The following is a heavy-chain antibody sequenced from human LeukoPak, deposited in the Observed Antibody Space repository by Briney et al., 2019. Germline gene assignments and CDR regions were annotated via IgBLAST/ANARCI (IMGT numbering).Heavy chain of an antibody. D-gene: IGHD3-22*01. Sequence: GGSLRLSCAASGFTFSSYAMSWVRQAPGKGLEWISAISGSGGSTYYADSVKGRFTISRDNSKNTLYLQMNSLRAEDTAVYYCAKEEYYYDSSGPLVDYWGQGTLVTVSS. CDR1: GFTFSSYA. CDR3: AKEEYYYDSSGPLVDY. V-gene: IGHV3-23*01. J-gene: IGHJ4*02. CDR2: ISGSGGST.